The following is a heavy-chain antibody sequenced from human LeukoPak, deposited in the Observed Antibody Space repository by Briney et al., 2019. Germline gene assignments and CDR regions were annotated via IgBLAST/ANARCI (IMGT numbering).Heavy chain of an antibody. CDR1: GDSISSSNW. J-gene: IGHJ6*03. Sequence: PSGTLSLTCAVSGDSISSSNWWTWVRQPPGKGLEWIGEINHSGTTTYNPSLKSRVTMSIDKSKNQFSLKLSSVTAADTAVYYCARTTEAHSWQTRYYSYYMDVWGKGTTVTVSS. CDR3: ARTTEAHSWQTRYYSYYMDV. CDR2: INHSGTT. D-gene: IGHD6-13*01. V-gene: IGHV4-4*02.